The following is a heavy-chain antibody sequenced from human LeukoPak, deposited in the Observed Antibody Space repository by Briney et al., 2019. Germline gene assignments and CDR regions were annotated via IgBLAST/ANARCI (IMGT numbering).Heavy chain of an antibody. Sequence: GGSLRLSCTASGFNVAAYAMYWVRQPPGKSLEWVSLISGDSDNKYSAASVKGRFAISRDNSKNSLYLQMNSLITEDTALYYCAIAYESGSFYRAFAYWGQGALVTVSS. V-gene: IGHV3-43*02. CDR3: AIAYESGSFYRAFAY. J-gene: IGHJ4*02. D-gene: IGHD3-10*01. CDR2: ISGDSDNK. CDR1: GFNVAAYA.